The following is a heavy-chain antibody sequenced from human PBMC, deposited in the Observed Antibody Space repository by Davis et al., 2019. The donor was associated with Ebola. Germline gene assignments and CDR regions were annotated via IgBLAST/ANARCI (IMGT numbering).Heavy chain of an antibody. J-gene: IGHJ6*02. CDR3: VHRHLTTTTDYGMDV. V-gene: IGHV2-5*02. Sequence: SGPTLVKPTQTLTLTCTFPGFSLSSSGVSVGWIRQPPGKALEWLALIDWDDDKRYSPSLKSRLTITKDTSKNQVVLTMASMDPVDSATYYCVHRHLTTTTDYGMDVWGQGTTVTVSS. CDR2: IDWDDDK. CDR1: GFSLSSSGVS. D-gene: IGHD1-7*01.